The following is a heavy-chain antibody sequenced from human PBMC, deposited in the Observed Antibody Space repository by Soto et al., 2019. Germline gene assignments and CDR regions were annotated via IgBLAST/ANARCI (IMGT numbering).Heavy chain of an antibody. V-gene: IGHV3-23*01. J-gene: IGHJ4*02. CDR3: AKDRGFIDPFDY. CDR1: GFAFSSYA. Sequence: VQLLESGGGLVQPGGSLRLSCAASGFAFSSYAMSWVRQAPGKGLEWVSSISGSTSGTYYADAVKGRFTISRDNSNNTLYLQMNSLRAEDTAVYHCAKDRGFIDPFDYWGQGALVTVSS. D-gene: IGHD3-16*02. CDR2: ISGSTSGT.